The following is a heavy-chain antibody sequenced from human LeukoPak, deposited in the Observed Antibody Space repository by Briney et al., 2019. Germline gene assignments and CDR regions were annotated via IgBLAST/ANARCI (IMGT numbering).Heavy chain of an antibody. D-gene: IGHD3-22*01. Sequence: SGGSLRLSCAASGLTFSSYEMNWVRQAPAKGLAWVSYISSSGSTIYYADSVKGRFTISRDNAKNSLYLQMNSLRAEDTAVYYCARELYYYDSSGYWPGSFDIWGQGTMVTVSS. J-gene: IGHJ3*02. CDR1: GLTFSSYE. V-gene: IGHV3-48*03. CDR3: ARELYYYDSSGYWPGSFDI. CDR2: ISSSGSTI.